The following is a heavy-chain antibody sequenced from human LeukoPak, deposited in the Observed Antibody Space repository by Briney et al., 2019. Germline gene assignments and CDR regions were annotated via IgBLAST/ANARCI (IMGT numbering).Heavy chain of an antibody. CDR2: ISVDSGKT. J-gene: IGHJ1*01. Sequence: ASVKVSCKASGYTFTRYGFSWVRQAPGQGLEWMGWISVDSGKTNYAQKLQGRVTMTTDTSTSTAYMELRSLRSDDTAIYHCARSLHYYDNSALFIQYWGQGTLVTVSS. V-gene: IGHV1-18*01. D-gene: IGHD3-22*01. CDR3: ARSLHYYDNSALFIQY. CDR1: GYTFTRYG.